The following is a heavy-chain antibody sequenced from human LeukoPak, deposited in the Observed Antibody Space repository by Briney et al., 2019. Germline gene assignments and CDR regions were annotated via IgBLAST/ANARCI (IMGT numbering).Heavy chain of an antibody. CDR1: GGSISSYY. V-gene: IGHV4-59*01. J-gene: IGHJ3*02. CDR2: IYYSGSA. D-gene: IGHD6-13*01. CDR3: ARVSYSISWYIYAFYI. Sequence: SETLSLTCTVSGGSISSYYWSWIRQPPGKGLEWIGYIYYSGSANYNPSLKSRVTISVETSKNQFSLKLSSGTASDTAVYYCARVSYSISWYIYAFYIWGQGTMVTVSS.